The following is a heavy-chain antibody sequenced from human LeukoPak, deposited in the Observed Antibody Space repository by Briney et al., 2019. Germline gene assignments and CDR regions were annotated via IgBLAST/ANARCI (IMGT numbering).Heavy chain of an antibody. J-gene: IGHJ5*01. CDR2: ISYDGDSE. CDR1: GFIFGSYD. V-gene: IGHV3-30*18. CDR3: AKDASTYIFGGHTWFVS. D-gene: IGHD3-16*01. Sequence: GGSLRLSCATSGFIFGSYDMHWVRQAPGKGLEWLTFISYDGDSEDYADSVRDRFIVSRDNSDNTLYLEMNSLRPEDTAVYYCAKDASTYIFGGHTWFVSWGQGTLVTVSS.